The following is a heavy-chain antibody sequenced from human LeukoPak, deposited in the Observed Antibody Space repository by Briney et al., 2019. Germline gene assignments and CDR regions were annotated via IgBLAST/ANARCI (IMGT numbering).Heavy chain of an antibody. CDR3: ARLWLDYYDSNYFDY. CDR2: IYYSGST. D-gene: IGHD3-22*01. CDR1: GGSISSSSYY. J-gene: IGHJ4*02. Sequence: PSETLSLTCTVSGGSISSSSYYWGWIRQPPGKGLEWIGSIYYSGSTYYNPSLKSRVTISVDTSKNQFSLKLSSVTAADTAVYYCARLWLDYYDSNYFDYWGQGTLVTVSS. V-gene: IGHV4-39*01.